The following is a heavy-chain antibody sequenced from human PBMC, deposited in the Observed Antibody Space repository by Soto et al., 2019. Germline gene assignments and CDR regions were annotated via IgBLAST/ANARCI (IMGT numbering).Heavy chain of an antibody. Sequence: QVQLVESGGGVVQPGRSLRLSCAASGFSFSNNGMHWVRQAPGKGLEWGAIISYDGSKKYYADSVKGRFTISRDNSKNTLYLQMNSLRVEDTAIYYCAKDRVESGLGEIDYWGQGTLVTVSS. D-gene: IGHD3-16*01. J-gene: IGHJ4*02. CDR2: ISYDGSKK. CDR3: AKDRVESGLGEIDY. CDR1: GFSFSNNG. V-gene: IGHV3-30*18.